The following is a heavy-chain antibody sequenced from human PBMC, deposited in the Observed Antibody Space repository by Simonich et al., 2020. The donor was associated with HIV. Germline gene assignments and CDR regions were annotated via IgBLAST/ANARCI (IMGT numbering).Heavy chain of an antibody. Sequence: QVQLVQHGAEVKKPGASVMVSCKAPGNNSPGYYIHWVGTAPGQGLEGMGWINPNSGGTNYAQKFRGRLTLTTDTSTTTAYMELRSLRSDDTAVYYCARDLPIGSYFDYWGQGTLVTVSS. V-gene: IGHV1-2*02. CDR2: INPNSGGT. J-gene: IGHJ4*02. CDR1: GNNSPGYY. D-gene: IGHD1-26*01. CDR3: ARDLPIGSYFDY.